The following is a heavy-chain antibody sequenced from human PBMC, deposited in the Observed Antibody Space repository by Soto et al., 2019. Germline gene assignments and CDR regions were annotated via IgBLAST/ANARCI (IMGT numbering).Heavy chain of an antibody. CDR1: GFTFGSYA. V-gene: IGHV3-23*01. J-gene: IGHJ4*02. CDR3: ARAGIQTSVPTRIDY. D-gene: IGHD4-17*01. Sequence: DVQLLESGGGLVQPGGSLRLSCAASGFTFGSYAMNWVRQSPGKGLEWVSTISASGGTTYYADSVKGRFTISRDNSKNTLYLHMNSLRGEDTAVYYCARAGIQTSVPTRIDYWGQGTLVPVSS. CDR2: ISASGGTT.